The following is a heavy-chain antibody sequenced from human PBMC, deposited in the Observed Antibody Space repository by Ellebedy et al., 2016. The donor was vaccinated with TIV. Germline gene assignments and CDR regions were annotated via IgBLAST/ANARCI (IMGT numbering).Heavy chain of an antibody. V-gene: IGHV4-39*01. Sequence: MPSETLSLICSVSGGSVSSTRYYRAWIRQPPGKGLEYIGSVYYSGSPYYNPSFKSRVTLSADTSKNQFSLNLRTVTAADTAVYYCARTDPWQPIDDWGQGILVSVSS. J-gene: IGHJ4*02. CDR3: ARTDPWQPIDD. D-gene: IGHD2-21*02. CDR1: GGSVSSTRYY. CDR2: VYYSGSP.